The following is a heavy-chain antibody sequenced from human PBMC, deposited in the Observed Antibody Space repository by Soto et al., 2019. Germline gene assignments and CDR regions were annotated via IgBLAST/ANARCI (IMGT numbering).Heavy chain of an antibody. J-gene: IGHJ6*02. Sequence: SGGSLRLSCAASGFTFSNYWMHWVRQAPGKGLVWVSRINGDGSSTNYADSVKGRFTISRDNAKDTLYLQMNTLRAEDTALYYCARTTGSSHYYFYGLEVWGQGTTVTVSS. V-gene: IGHV3-74*01. D-gene: IGHD1-26*01. CDR1: GFTFSNYW. CDR2: INGDGSST. CDR3: ARTTGSSHYYFYGLEV.